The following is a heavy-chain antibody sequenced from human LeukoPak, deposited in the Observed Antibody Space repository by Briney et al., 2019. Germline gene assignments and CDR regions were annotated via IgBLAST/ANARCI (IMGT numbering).Heavy chain of an antibody. CDR1: GGSISSGDYY. CDR3: ARPSGFGTTAAFDI. V-gene: IGHV4-39*01. CDR2: IYYSGST. J-gene: IGHJ3*02. Sequence: SETLSLTCTVSGGSISSGDYYWSWIRQPPGKGLEWIGSIYYSGSTYYNPSLKSRVTISVDTSKNQFSLKLSSVTAADTAVYYCARPSGFGTTAAFDIWGQGTMVTVSS. D-gene: IGHD1-1*01.